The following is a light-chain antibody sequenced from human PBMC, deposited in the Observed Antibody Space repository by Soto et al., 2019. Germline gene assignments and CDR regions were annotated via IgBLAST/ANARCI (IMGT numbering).Light chain of an antibody. J-gene: IGKJ4*01. Sequence: EIVLTQSPDTLSLSPGERATLSCRAGQSVSSSFLAWYHQKPGQAPRLLIYRASSRATGIPDRFTGSGSGTDFTLTISRLEPEDFAVYYCQQYESSPLTFGGGTKVEIK. V-gene: IGKV3-20*01. CDR3: QQYESSPLT. CDR1: QSVSSSF. CDR2: RAS.